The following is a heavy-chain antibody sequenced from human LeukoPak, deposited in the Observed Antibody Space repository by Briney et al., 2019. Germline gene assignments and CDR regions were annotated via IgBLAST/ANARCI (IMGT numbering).Heavy chain of an antibody. Sequence: SWVRQPPGKGLEWIGYIYYSGSTYYNPSLKSRVTISVDTSKNQFSLKLSSATAADTAVYYCARGIFGSYYDIGYAFDIWGQGTMVTVSS. V-gene: IGHV4-30-4*08. CDR3: ARGIFGSYYDIGYAFDI. CDR2: IYYSGST. D-gene: IGHD3-22*01. J-gene: IGHJ3*02.